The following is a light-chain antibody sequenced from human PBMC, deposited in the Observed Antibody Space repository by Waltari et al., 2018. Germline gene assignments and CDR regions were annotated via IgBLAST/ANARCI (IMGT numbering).Light chain of an antibody. J-gene: IGKJ2*01. V-gene: IGKV6-21*01. CDR2: YVS. CDR1: QSIGTS. CDR3: HQGSSSFT. Sequence: EIVLTQSPEFQSVTPKEKVTITCRASQSIGTSLHWYQQKPAQPPKLLIKYVSQSLSGVPSRFSGSGSGTDFTLTINSLEAEDAATYYCHQGSSSFTFGQGTKLEIK.